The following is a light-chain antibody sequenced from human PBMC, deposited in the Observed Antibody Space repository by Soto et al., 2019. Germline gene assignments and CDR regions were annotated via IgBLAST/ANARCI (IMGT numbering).Light chain of an antibody. J-gene: IGKJ5*01. V-gene: IGKV3-20*01. CDR3: QQYGSSPIT. CDR2: DTS. Sequence: EIVLTQSPGTLSLTPGDRGTLSCRANQTVSSGYLAWYQQKGGLAPRLIIHDTSTRATGIPDRFSGSGSGTDFTLTISRLEPEDFALYYCQQYGSSPITFGQGTRLEIK. CDR1: QTVSSGY.